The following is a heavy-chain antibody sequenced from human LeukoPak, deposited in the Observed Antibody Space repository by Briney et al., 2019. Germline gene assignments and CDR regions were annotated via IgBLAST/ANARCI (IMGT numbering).Heavy chain of an antibody. CDR2: IYYSGST. V-gene: IGHV4-61*01. D-gene: IGHD6-13*01. CDR1: GGSVSSGSYY. J-gene: IGHJ5*02. CDR3: ARRYSSSWDNWFDP. Sequence: PSETLSLTCTVSGGSVSSGSYYWSWIRQPPGKGLEWIGYIYYSGSTNYNPSLKSRVTISVDTSRNQFSLKLSSVTAADTAVYYCARRYSSSWDNWFDPWGQGTLVTVSS.